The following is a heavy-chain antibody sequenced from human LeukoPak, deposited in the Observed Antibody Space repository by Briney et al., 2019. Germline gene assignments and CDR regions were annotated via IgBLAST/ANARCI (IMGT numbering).Heavy chain of an antibody. CDR3: ARGRGYSGYDHPHYFDY. CDR1: GGSFSGYY. V-gene: IGHV4-34*01. CDR2: INHSGST. J-gene: IGHJ4*02. Sequence: SETLSLTCAVYGGSFSGYYWSWIRQPPGKGLEWIGEINHSGSTNHNPSLKSRVTISVDTSKNQFSLKLSSVTAADTAVYYCARGRGYSGYDHPHYFDYWGQGTLVTVSS. D-gene: IGHD5-12*01.